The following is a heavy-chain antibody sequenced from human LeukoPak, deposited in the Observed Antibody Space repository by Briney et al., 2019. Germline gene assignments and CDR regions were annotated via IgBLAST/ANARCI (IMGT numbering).Heavy chain of an antibody. V-gene: IGHV1-2*02. CDR2: INPNSGGT. CDR1: GYTFTGYY. D-gene: IGHD5-18*01. J-gene: IGHJ3*02. CDR3: ARIISYGGADGFDI. Sequence: ASVKVSCKASGYTFTGYYVHWVRQAPGQGLEWMGGINPNSGGTNNAQKFQGRVTMTRDTSISTAYMELSSLGYDDTAVYYCARIISYGGADGFDIWGQGTMVTVSS.